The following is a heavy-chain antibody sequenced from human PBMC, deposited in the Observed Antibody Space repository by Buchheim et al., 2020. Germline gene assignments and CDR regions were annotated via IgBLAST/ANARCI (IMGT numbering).Heavy chain of an antibody. CDR3: ARGLIYTNPYYFDY. Sequence: QVQLVQSGAEVKRPGASLKVSCKASGYTFTTYDINWVRQATGQGLEWMGWMNPNSGDTGYAQKFQGRVTMPRNTSISTAYMELSSLRSEDTAVYYCARGLIYTNPYYFDYWGQGTL. CDR2: MNPNSGDT. CDR1: GYTFTTYD. V-gene: IGHV1-8*01. D-gene: IGHD2-2*02. J-gene: IGHJ4*02.